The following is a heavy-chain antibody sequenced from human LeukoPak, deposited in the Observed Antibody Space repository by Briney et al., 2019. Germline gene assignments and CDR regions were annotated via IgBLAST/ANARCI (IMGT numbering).Heavy chain of an antibody. CDR3: TKAYYNYVWGSYRYFCAFDI. J-gene: IGHJ3*02. CDR1: GFTFNGYA. D-gene: IGHD3-16*02. Sequence: HPGGSLRLSCAASGFTFNGYAMRWVRQAPGKGLEWVSLISGDGGRTHYADSVKGRFTISRDNSKNSLYLQMNSLRIEDTAFYYCTKAYYNYVWGSYRYFCAFDIWGQGTMVTVSS. V-gene: IGHV3-43*02. CDR2: ISGDGGRT.